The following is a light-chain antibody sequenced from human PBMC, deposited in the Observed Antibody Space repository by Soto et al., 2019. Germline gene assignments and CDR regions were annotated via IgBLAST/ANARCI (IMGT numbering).Light chain of an antibody. J-gene: IGLJ2*01. CDR2: DND. V-gene: IGLV1-51*01. CDR3: AAWDTRLSAVL. Sequence: QSVFTQPPSVSAAPGQKVTILCSGDSSNIGSSFVSWYQQVPGTAPKLLIYDNDKRHSEIPDRFSASKSGASASLDITGLQTGDEADYHCAAWDTRLSAVLFGGGTKLTVL. CDR1: SSNIGSSF.